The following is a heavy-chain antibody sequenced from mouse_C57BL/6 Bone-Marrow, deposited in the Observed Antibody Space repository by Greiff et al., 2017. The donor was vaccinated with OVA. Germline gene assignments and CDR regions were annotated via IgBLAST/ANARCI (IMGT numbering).Heavy chain of an antibody. V-gene: IGHV1-4*01. D-gene: IGHD2-14*01. CDR3: AAIGSKGY. J-gene: IGHJ2*01. CDR1: GYTFTSYT. Sequence: QVQLQQSGAELARPGASVKMSCKASGYTFTSYTMHWVKQRPGQGLEWIGYINPSSGYTKYNQKFKDKATLTADKSFSTGYMQLSSLTSDYSAVYHCAAIGSKGYWGQGTTLTVSA. CDR2: INPSSGYT.